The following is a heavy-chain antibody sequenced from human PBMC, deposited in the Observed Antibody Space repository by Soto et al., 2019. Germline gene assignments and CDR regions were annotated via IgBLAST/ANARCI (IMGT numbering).Heavy chain of an antibody. V-gene: IGHV5-51*01. CDR1: GYSFTSYW. D-gene: IGHD2-15*01. CDR2: IYPGDSDT. CDR3: AILPPFAYCTGGSCYFFGC. Sequence: GESLKISCKGSGYSFTSYWIGWVRQMPGKGLEWMGIIYPGDSDTRYSPSFQGQVTISADKSISTAYLQWSSPKASDTAMYYCAILPPFAYCTGGSCYFFGCCRQRTLVSASS. J-gene: IGHJ4*02.